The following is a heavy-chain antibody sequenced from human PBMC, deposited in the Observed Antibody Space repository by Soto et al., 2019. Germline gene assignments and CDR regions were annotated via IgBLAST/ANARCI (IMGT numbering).Heavy chain of an antibody. Sequence: QVQLVQSGAELKKPGASVRVSCKSSGNTFPNYAIHWVRQAPGQRPEWMGWINGGNGNTYYSENFQGRVTFTRDTSASTVYMQLSSLRSEDTAIYSCSRDDCGYSGSYYLDSFNYWGQGALVTVSS. D-gene: IGHD1-26*01. V-gene: IGHV1-3*01. CDR1: GNTFPNYA. CDR3: SRDDCGYSGSYYLDSFNY. J-gene: IGHJ4*02. CDR2: INGGNGNT.